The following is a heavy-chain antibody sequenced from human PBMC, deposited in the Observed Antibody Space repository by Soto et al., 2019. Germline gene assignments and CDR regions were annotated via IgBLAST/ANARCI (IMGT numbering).Heavy chain of an antibody. CDR3: ARDLAKAAAGTYYYYYYMDV. CDR2: IYYSGST. CDR1: GGSISSYY. V-gene: IGHV4-59*01. J-gene: IGHJ6*03. Sequence: SETLSLTCTVSGGSISSYYWSWIRQPPGKGLEWIGYIYYSGSTNYNPSLKSRVTISVDTSKNQFSLKLSSVTAAETAVYYCARDLAKAAAGTYYYYYYMDVWGKGTTVTVSS. D-gene: IGHD6-13*01.